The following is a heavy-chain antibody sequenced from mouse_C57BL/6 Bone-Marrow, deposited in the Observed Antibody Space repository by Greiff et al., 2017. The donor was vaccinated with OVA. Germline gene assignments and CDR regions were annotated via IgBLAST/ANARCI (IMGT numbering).Heavy chain of an antibody. CDR1: GYTFTSYW. J-gene: IGHJ2*01. V-gene: IGHV1-50*01. Sequence: QVQLQQSGAELVKPGASVKLSCKASGYTFTSYWMQWVKQRPGQGLAWIGEIDPSDSYTNYNQKFKGKATLTVDPSSSTAYMQLSSLTSEDSAVYYCALSFYDYGYFDYRGQGTTLTVSS. D-gene: IGHD2-4*01. CDR2: IDPSDSYT. CDR3: ALSFYDYGYFDY.